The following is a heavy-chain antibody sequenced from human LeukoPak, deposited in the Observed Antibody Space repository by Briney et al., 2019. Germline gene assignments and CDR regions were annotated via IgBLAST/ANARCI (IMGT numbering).Heavy chain of an antibody. J-gene: IGHJ4*02. CDR2: ISIGSSTI. D-gene: IGHD6-13*01. V-gene: IGHV3-48*02. Sequence: GGSLRLSCAASGFTFTSYSMNWVRQAPGKGLEWVSYISIGSSTIYYAGTVKGRFTISRDNAKNSLYMKMNRLRDEDTAVYYCASRKATAATYSGPSYFDYWGQGNLVTVSS. CDR3: ASRKATAATYSGPSYFDY. CDR1: GFTFTSYS.